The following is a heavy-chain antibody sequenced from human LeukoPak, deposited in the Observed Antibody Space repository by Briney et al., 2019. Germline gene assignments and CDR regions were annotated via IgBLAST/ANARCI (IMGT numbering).Heavy chain of an antibody. CDR1: XXTFSDYD. CDR2: MNPTSGDT. V-gene: IGHV1-8*01. D-gene: IGHD2-21*01. Sequence: XSCKXSXXTFSDYDVNWVRQAPGQGLEWMGWMNPTSGDTGYAQKFQGRVTMTRSMSRNTAYMELSRLRSEDTAVYFCARVVMKAFYYYYMDVWGKGTTIIISS. CDR3: ARVVMKAFYYYYMDV. J-gene: IGHJ6*03.